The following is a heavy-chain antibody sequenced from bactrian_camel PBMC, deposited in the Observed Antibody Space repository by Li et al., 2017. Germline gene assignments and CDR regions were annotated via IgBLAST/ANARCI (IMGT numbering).Heavy chain of an antibody. CDR1: GFTFSNNW. Sequence: QVQLVESGGGLVQPGGSLRLSCAASGFTFSNNWMHWVRQAPGKGLEWVSSIHTGDGSTNSADSVKGRFTISRDNTKNMLYLQMNSLKSEDTALYYCAKGSRSWSELYEYNYWGQGTQVTVS. V-gene: IGHV3S1*01. CDR3: AKGSRSWSELYEYNY. J-gene: IGHJ4*01. D-gene: IGHD6*01. CDR2: IHTGDGST.